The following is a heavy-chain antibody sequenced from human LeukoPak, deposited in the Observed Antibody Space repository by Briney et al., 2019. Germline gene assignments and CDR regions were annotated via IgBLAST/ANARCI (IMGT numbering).Heavy chain of an antibody. Sequence: SETLSLTCAVYGGSFSGYYWSWIRQPPGEGLEWIGEINHSGSTNYNPSLKSRVTISVDTSKNQFSLKLSSVTAADTAVYYCARGADTAMVYFDYWGQGTLVTVSS. D-gene: IGHD5-18*01. CDR1: GGSFSGYY. CDR2: INHSGST. J-gene: IGHJ4*02. V-gene: IGHV4-34*01. CDR3: ARGADTAMVYFDY.